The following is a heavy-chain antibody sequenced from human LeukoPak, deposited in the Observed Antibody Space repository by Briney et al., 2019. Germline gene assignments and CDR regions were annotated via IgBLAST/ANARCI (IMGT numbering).Heavy chain of an antibody. CDR3: ARDGYCSGGSCDYYYYYYMDV. V-gene: IGHV1-2*02. CDR2: MNPNSGGT. D-gene: IGHD2-15*01. J-gene: IGHJ6*03. CDR1: GYTFTSYD. Sequence: ASVKVSCKASGYTFTSYDINWVRQATGQGLEWVGWMNPNSGGTNYAQKFQGRVTMTRDTSIGTAYMELSRLRSDDTAVYYCARDGYCSGGSCDYYYYYYMDVWGKGTTVTVSS.